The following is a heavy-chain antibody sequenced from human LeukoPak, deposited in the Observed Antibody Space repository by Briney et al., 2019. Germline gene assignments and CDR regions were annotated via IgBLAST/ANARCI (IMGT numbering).Heavy chain of an antibody. CDR2: ITNSSSYI. J-gene: IGHJ4*02. V-gene: IGHV3-21*01. D-gene: IGHD6-13*01. CDR1: GFTFSSYG. CDR3: ARDWHYRSWTSFDY. Sequence: GGSLRLSCAASGFTFSSYGMNWVRQAPGKGLEWVSSITNSSSYIYYADSVKGRFTISRDNAKNSLYLQMNSLRAEDTAVYYCARDWHYRSWTSFDYWGQGTLVTVSS.